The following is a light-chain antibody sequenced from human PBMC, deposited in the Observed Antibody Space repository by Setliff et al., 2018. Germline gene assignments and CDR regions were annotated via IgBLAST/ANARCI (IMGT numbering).Light chain of an antibody. V-gene: IGLV2-14*01. J-gene: IGLJ1*01. CDR1: NSDVGGYNY. CDR3: SSYTSSGSYV. Sequence: QSALTQPASVSGSPGQSITISCTGTNSDVGGYNYVSWYQHHPGKAPKLMVYEVSNRPSGVSDRFSGSKSGNTASLTISGLQAEDEADYYCSSYTSSGSYVFGTGTKVTVL. CDR2: EVS.